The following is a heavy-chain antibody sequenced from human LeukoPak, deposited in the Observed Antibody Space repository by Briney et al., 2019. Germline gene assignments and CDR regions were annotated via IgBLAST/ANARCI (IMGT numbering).Heavy chain of an antibody. J-gene: IGHJ4*02. CDR1: GFIFSSYG. CDR2: IRYDGSNK. Sequence: PGGSLRLSCAASGFIFSSYGMHWVRQAPGKGLEWVAFIRYDGSNKYYADSVKGRFTIPRDNSKNTLYLQMNSLRAEDTAVYYCAKESAPFEAGYSSGWYGFDYWGQGTLVTVSS. D-gene: IGHD6-19*01. V-gene: IGHV3-30*02. CDR3: AKESAPFEAGYSSGWYGFDY.